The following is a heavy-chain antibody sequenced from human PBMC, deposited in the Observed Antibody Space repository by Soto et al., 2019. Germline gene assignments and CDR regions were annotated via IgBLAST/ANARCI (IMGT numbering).Heavy chain of an antibody. J-gene: IGHJ6*02. Sequence: SVKVSCKASGGTFSSYAISWVRQAPGQGLEWMGGIIPIFGTANYAQKFQGRVTITADKSTSTAYMELSSLRSEDTAVYYCARTYYYDSSGYWPYYYGMDVWGQGTTVTVSS. CDR2: IIPIFGTA. CDR1: GGTFSSYA. D-gene: IGHD3-22*01. CDR3: ARTYYYDSSGYWPYYYGMDV. V-gene: IGHV1-69*06.